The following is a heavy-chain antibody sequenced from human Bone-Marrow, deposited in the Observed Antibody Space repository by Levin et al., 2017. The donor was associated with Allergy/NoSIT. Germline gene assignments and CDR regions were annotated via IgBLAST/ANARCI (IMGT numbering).Heavy chain of an antibody. Sequence: GGSLRLSCTASGFTFSSYPMHWVRQAPGKGLEWVTFISSDGYDKYYADSVKGRFTISRDKSKNTVYLQMNSLRPEDTALFFCARGNGYHFDYWGQGTLVTVSS. CDR1: GFTFSSYP. CDR3: ARGNGYHFDY. D-gene: IGHD2-15*01. J-gene: IGHJ4*02. V-gene: IGHV3-30-3*01. CDR2: ISSDGYDK.